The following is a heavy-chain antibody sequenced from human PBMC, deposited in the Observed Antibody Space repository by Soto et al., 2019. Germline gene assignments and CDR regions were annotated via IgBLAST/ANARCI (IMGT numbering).Heavy chain of an antibody. J-gene: IGHJ4*02. CDR3: ARDDEWLTPYYFDY. CDR1: GYTFTSYG. CDR2: ISAYNGNT. D-gene: IGHD6-19*01. Sequence: ASVKVSCKASGYTFTSYGISWVRQAPGQGLEWMGWISAYNGNTNYAQKLQGRVTMTTDTSTSTAYMELRSLRSDDTAVYYCARDDEWLTPYYFDYWGQGTLVTVSS. V-gene: IGHV1-18*01.